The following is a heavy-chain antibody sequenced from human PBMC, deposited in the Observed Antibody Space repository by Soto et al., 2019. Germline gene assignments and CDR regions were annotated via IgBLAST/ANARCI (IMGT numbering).Heavy chain of an antibody. D-gene: IGHD3-10*01. V-gene: IGHV3-23*01. CDR3: AKDRSTYYLVPPFDP. CDR1: GFTFSSYA. Sequence: GGSLRLSCAASGFTFSSYAMSWVRQAPGKGLEWVSAISGSGGSTYYADSEKGRFTISRDNSKNTLYLQMNSLRAEDTAVYYCAKDRSTYYLVPPFDPWGQGTLVTVSS. CDR2: ISGSGGST. J-gene: IGHJ5*02.